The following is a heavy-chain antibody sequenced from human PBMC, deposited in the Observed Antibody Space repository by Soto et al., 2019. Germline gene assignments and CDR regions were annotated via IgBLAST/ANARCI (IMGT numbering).Heavy chain of an antibody. CDR3: ARSWNRPTQKNWFDP. D-gene: IGHD1-1*01. CDR1: GYTFTSYG. CDR2: ISAYNGNT. Sequence: GASVKVSCKASGYTFTSYGISWVRQAPGQGLEWMGWISAYNGNTNYAQKLQGRVTMTTDTSTSTAYMERRSLRSDDTAVYYCARSWNRPTQKNWFDPWGQGTLVTVSS. V-gene: IGHV1-18*04. J-gene: IGHJ5*02.